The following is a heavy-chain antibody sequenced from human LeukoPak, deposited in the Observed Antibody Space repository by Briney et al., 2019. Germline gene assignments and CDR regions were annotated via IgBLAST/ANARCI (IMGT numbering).Heavy chain of an antibody. Sequence: ASVKVSCKASGYTFTSYYMHWVRQAPGQGLEWMGVVNPSGGSTSYAQKFQGRVTMTRDTSTSTVHMELSSLRSEDTAVYYCARGPYYDILTGYYFDYWGQGTLVTVSS. V-gene: IGHV1-46*01. D-gene: IGHD3-9*01. J-gene: IGHJ4*02. CDR3: ARGPYYDILTGYYFDY. CDR1: GYTFTSYY. CDR2: VNPSGGST.